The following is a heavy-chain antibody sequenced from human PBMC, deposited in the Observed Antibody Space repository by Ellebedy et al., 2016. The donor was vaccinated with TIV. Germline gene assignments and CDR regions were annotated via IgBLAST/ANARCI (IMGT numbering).Heavy chain of an antibody. Sequence: GESLKISCTASGFSFGTFWMSWVRQAPGKGLEWVAKIKEDGSDKYYADSVKGRFSISRDNAKNTLYLQMNSLRVEDTAVYYCASRGVAVQGADYWGQGTLVTVSS. D-gene: IGHD3-10*01. J-gene: IGHJ4*02. CDR1: GFSFGTFW. CDR2: IKEDGSDK. CDR3: ASRGVAVQGADY. V-gene: IGHV3-7*02.